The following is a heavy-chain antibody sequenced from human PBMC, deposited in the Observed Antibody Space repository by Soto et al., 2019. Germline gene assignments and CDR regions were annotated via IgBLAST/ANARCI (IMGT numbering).Heavy chain of an antibody. J-gene: IGHJ4*02. Sequence: SETLSLTCTVSGGSISSSSYYWGWIRQPPGKGLEWIGSIYYSGSTYYNPSLKSRVTISVDTSKNQFSLKLSSVTAADTAVYYCASQKGYFGSYLLFDYWGQGTLVTVSS. CDR3: ASQKGYFGSYLLFDY. V-gene: IGHV4-39*01. CDR1: GGSISSSSYY. CDR2: IYYSGST. D-gene: IGHD1-26*01.